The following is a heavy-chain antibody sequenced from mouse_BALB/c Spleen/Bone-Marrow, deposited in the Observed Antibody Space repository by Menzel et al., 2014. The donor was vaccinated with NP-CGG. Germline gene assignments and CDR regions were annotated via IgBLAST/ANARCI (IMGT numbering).Heavy chain of an antibody. Sequence: EVQVVESGPSLVKPSQTLSLTCSVPGDSITSGCWNWIRKFPGNKLEYMGYISYSGNTYYKPSLKSRISITRDTSKNQYYLQLNSVTTEDTATYYCATYDGYCFDYWGQGTTLTVSS. CDR1: GDSITSGC. D-gene: IGHD2-3*01. J-gene: IGHJ2*01. CDR2: ISYSGNT. V-gene: IGHV3-8*02. CDR3: ATYDGYCFDY.